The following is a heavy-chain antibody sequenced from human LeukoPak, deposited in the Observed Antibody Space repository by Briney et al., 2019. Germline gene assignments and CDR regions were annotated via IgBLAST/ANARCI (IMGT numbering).Heavy chain of an antibody. CDR3: VRRGDASSGWGDHDY. CDR1: GSTFNRNA. CDR2: IGGSGDKT. V-gene: IGHV3-23*01. D-gene: IGHD6-19*01. J-gene: IGHJ4*02. Sequence: GGSLRLSCAASGSTFNRNAISWVRQAPGKGLEWVSTIGGSGDKTFYADSVKGRFTISRDNSKNMLHLQMSSLTGEDTALYYCVRRGDASSGWGDHDYWGQGALVTVSS.